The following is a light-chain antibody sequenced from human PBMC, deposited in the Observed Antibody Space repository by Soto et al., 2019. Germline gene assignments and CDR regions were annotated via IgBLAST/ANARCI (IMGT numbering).Light chain of an antibody. CDR3: QQYYSTPWT. V-gene: IGKV4-1*01. CDR1: QRVLYSSNNKNY. J-gene: IGKJ1*01. CDR2: WAS. Sequence: DIVMTQSPDSLAVSLGQRSTINCKSSQRVLYSSNNKNYLAWYQQKPGQPPKLLIYWASTREYGVPHRFSGSGSGTDFTLTISSLQAEDVAVYYCQQYYSTPWTFGQGTKVEI.